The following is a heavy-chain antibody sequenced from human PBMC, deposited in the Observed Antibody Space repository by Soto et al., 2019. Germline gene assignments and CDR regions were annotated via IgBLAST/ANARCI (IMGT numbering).Heavy chain of an antibody. Sequence: GGSLRLSCAASGFTFSSYSMNWVRQAPGKGLEWVSSISSSSSYIYYADSVKGRFTISRDDSNNTLYLQMNSLKTEDTAVYYCTTEILIRQAFDIWGQGTMVTVSS. J-gene: IGHJ3*02. CDR1: GFTFSSYS. D-gene: IGHD1-1*01. CDR2: ISSSSSYI. V-gene: IGHV3-21*03. CDR3: TTEILIRQAFDI.